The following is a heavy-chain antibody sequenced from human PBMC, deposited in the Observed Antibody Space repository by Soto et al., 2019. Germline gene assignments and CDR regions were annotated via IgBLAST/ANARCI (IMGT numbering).Heavy chain of an antibody. CDR1: GFTFSSAW. D-gene: IGHD3-10*01. Sequence: EVQLVASGGDLVKPGGSLRLSCAASGFTFSSAWINWVRQAPGKGLEWVGRIKSKSDGGTTDFAAPVKGRFAISRDASRDMVYMQMDSLKTEDSGLYFCTTDSLFTGSLVSVDFCGHGTLVTVSS. CDR2: IKSKSDGGTT. CDR3: TTDSLFTGSLVSVDF. V-gene: IGHV3-15*07. J-gene: IGHJ4*01.